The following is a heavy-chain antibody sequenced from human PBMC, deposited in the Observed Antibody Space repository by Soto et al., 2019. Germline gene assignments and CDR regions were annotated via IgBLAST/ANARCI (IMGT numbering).Heavy chain of an antibody. D-gene: IGHD2-15*01. Sequence: QIAHWGAGLLTPSEPLSLTCTVYGDSFRRYYWSWLRQPPGKGLEWLGEINYSGSNNYSPSLKTRVNILVDTSNKEFSLKLTSVTAAETAVYYCVRGRRVGYCLCVSCHNWFAPWGQGTLVSVSS. CDR2: INYSGSN. CDR3: VRGRRVGYCLCVSCHNWFAP. CDR1: GDSFRRYY. V-gene: IGHV4-34*01. J-gene: IGHJ5*02.